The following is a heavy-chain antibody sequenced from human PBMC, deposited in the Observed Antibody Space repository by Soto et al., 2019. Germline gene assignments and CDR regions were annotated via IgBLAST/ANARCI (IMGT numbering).Heavy chain of an antibody. D-gene: IGHD1-1*01. CDR1: GLTVSGKKY. CDR2: LYDVDGT. CDR3: ASWHEREHAYDV. J-gene: IGHJ3*01. Sequence: DVQLVESGGGLIQPGESLRLSCAAFGLTVSGKKYVAWVRQAPGKALEWVSALYDVDGTYYADSVKGRFTTSRDSSKTTVYLQINGLRPDDTSVYYCASWHEREHAYDVWGQGTTVTVSA. V-gene: IGHV3-53*01.